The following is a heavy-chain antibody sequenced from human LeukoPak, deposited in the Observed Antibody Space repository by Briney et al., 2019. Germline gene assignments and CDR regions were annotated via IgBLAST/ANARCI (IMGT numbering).Heavy chain of an antibody. V-gene: IGHV3-30*02. J-gene: IGHJ4*02. Sequence: PGGSLRLSCAASGFAFSRYGMHWVRQAPGKGLEWVAFIRFDGSNKYLADSVKGRFTISRDNSKNSLYLQINSLRAEDTAVYYCAKLPFPFSSSWYLHYFDYWGQGTLVTVSS. D-gene: IGHD6-13*01. CDR1: GFAFSRYG. CDR2: IRFDGSNK. CDR3: AKLPFPFSSSWYLHYFDY.